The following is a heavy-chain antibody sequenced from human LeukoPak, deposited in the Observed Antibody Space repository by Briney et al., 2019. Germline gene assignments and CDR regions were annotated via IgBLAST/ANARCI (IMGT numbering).Heavy chain of an antibody. Sequence: ETLSLTCTVSGGSIRSSYYYWGWIRQPPGKGLEWVSSISSSSSYIYYADSVKGRFTISRDNAKNSLYLQMNSLRAEDTAVYYCARDPPYYYDHDDYWGQGTLVTVSS. CDR2: ISSSSSYI. J-gene: IGHJ4*02. CDR1: GGSIRSSYYY. CDR3: ARDPPYYYDHDDY. D-gene: IGHD3-22*01. V-gene: IGHV3-21*01.